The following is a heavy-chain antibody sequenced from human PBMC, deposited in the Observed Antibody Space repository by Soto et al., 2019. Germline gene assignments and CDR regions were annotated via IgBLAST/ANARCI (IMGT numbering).Heavy chain of an antibody. D-gene: IGHD6-19*01. V-gene: IGHV4-34*01. CDR2: INHSGST. J-gene: IGHJ5*02. CDR3: ARGHTVVAGTGWFDP. CDR1: GGSFSGYY. Sequence: QVQLQQWGAGLLKPSETLSLTCAVYGGSFSGYYWSWIRQPPGKGLEWIGEINHSGSTNYNPSLKSRVTISVDPSKHQFSLKLSSVTAADTAVYYCARGHTVVAGTGWFDPWGQGTLVTVSS.